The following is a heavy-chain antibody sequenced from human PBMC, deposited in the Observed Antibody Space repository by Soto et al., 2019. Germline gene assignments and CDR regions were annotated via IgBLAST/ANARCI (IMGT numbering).Heavy chain of an antibody. CDR1: GFTFSNSW. CDR2: MNPDGSTK. Sequence: EAQLVESGGGLVQPGGSLRLSCAASGFTFSNSWMTWVRQPPGKGLEWVATMNPDGSTKNYVDSVKGRFTISRDNAQNSLYLQMNSLRAEDTAVFYCAIHCHYCIDVCCRGTTITVSS. D-gene: IGHD2-21*02. V-gene: IGHV3-7*01. J-gene: IGHJ6*03. CDR3: AIHCHYCIDV.